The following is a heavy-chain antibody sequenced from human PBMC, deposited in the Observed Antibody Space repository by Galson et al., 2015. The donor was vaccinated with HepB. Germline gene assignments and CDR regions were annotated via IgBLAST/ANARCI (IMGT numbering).Heavy chain of an antibody. CDR3: ARENYYGSGSFDY. CDR2: ISYDGSNK. Sequence: LRLSCAASGFTFSSYAMHWVRQAPGKGLEWVAVISYDGSNKYYADSVKGRFTISRDNSKNTLYLQMNSLRAEDTAVYYCARENYYGSGSFDYWGQGTLVTVSS. J-gene: IGHJ4*02. D-gene: IGHD3-10*01. V-gene: IGHV3-30*04. CDR1: GFTFSSYA.